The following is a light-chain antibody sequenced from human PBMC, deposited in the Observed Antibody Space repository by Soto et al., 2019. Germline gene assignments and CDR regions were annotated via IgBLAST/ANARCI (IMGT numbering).Light chain of an antibody. CDR2: KAS. Sequence: DIQMTQSPSTLSASVGDRVTITCRASQSISSWLAWYQQKPGKAPKLLIYKASSLESGVPSRFSGSGSGTEFTLTISSLQPDYFASYHCQQYNSYYTFGQGTKLQIK. V-gene: IGKV1-5*03. J-gene: IGKJ2*01. CDR1: QSISSW. CDR3: QQYNSYYT.